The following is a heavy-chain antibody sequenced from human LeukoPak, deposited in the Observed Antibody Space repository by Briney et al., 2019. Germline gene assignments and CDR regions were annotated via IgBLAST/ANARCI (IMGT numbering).Heavy chain of an antibody. J-gene: IGHJ4*02. Sequence: GGSLRPSCAASGFILSNYGMHWVRQAPGKGLEWVAAMRYDGSNKYYADSVKGRFTISRDDSKNTLYLQMNSLRAEDTAMYYCARGLPPVMKYYFDYWGQGTLVTVSS. V-gene: IGHV3-33*01. CDR1: GFILSNYG. D-gene: IGHD4-11*01. CDR3: ARGLPPVMKYYFDY. CDR2: MRYDGSNK.